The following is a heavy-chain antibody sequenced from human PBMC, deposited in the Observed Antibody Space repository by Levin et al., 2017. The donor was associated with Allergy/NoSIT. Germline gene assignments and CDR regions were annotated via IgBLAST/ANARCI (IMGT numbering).Heavy chain of an antibody. CDR2: ISWNSGSI. Sequence: GGSLRLSCAASGFTFDDYAMHWVRQAPGKGLEWVSGISWNSGSIGYADSVKGRFTISRDNAKNSLYLQMNSLRAEDTALYYCAKDMGVGGQWLVRSYAFDSWGQGTMVTVSS. D-gene: IGHD6-19*01. J-gene: IGHJ3*02. V-gene: IGHV3-9*01. CDR1: GFTFDDYA. CDR3: AKDMGVGGQWLVRSYAFDS.